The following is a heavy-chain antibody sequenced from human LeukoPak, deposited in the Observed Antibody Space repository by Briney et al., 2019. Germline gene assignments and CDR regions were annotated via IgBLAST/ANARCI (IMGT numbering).Heavy chain of an antibody. V-gene: IGHV2-5*02. Sequence: SGPSPANPTQTLTLTSTFSGFSLSTGRVGGGWIRQPPGKALEWLALIYWDDDKRYSPSLKSRLTFTKDTSKIQVVLTKANMDPVDTAPSYCAHSPAYGSGNWYWGQGTLVTVSS. CDR1: GFSLSTGRVG. CDR3: AHSPAYGSGNWY. J-gene: IGHJ4*02. D-gene: IGHD3-10*01. CDR2: IYWDDDK.